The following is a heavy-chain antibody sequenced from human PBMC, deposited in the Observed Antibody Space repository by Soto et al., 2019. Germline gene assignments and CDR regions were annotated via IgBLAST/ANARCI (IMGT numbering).Heavy chain of an antibody. J-gene: IGHJ6*02. Sequence: PGGSLRLSCAASGFTFSSYGMHWFRQAPGKGLEWVAVISYDGSNKYYADSVKGRFTISRDNSKNTLYLQMNSLRAEDTAVYYCAKEYSSGWYYYYGMDVWGQGTTVTVSS. CDR1: GFTFSSYG. D-gene: IGHD6-25*01. CDR3: AKEYSSGWYYYYGMDV. V-gene: IGHV3-30*18. CDR2: ISYDGSNK.